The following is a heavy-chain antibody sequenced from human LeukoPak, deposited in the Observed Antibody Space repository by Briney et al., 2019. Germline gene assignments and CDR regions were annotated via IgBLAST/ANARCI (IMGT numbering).Heavy chain of an antibody. Sequence: GGSLRLSCAASGFTVDAYAVHWVRHAPGKGLEWVSRADSTGTYYADSVKGRFTISRHHNKISLYLQMNSLTIEDTAFYYCAKDRWSSGSDSTGMEVWGQGTTVTVSS. CDR3: AKDRWSSGSDSTGMEV. D-gene: IGHD2-21*02. J-gene: IGHJ6*02. V-gene: IGHV3-43*02. CDR1: GFTVDAYA. CDR2: ADSTGT.